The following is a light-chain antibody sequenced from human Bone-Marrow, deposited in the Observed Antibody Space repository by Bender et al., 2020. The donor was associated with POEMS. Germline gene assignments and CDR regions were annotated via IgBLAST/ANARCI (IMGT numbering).Light chain of an antibody. CDR1: SSNTGSGYD. J-gene: IGLJ2*01. V-gene: IGLV1-40*01. Sequence: QSVLTQPPSASGTPGQRVTISRTGSSSNTGSGYDINWYQHLPGTAPKLLIYGYNNRPSGVPDRFSVSKSGTSASLIITGLQAEDEGDYYCSSYAGSNNLIFGGGTKLTVL. CDR2: GYN. CDR3: SSYAGSNNLI.